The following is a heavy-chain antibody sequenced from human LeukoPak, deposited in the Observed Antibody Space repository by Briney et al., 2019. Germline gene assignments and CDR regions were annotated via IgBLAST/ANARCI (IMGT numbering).Heavy chain of an antibody. CDR2: IYYSGST. J-gene: IGHJ4*02. CDR1: GGSISSSSYY. Sequence: KASETLSLTCTVSGGSISSSSYYWGWIRQPPGKGLEWIGSIYYSGSTYYNPSLKSRVTISVDTSKNQFSLKLSSVTAADTAVYYCARDRAARTRIPGSDYWGQGTLVTVSS. D-gene: IGHD6-6*01. CDR3: ARDRAARTRIPGSDY. V-gene: IGHV4-39*02.